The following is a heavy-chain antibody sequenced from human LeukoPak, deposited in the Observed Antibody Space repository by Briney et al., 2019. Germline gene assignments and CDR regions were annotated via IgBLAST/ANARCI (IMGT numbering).Heavy chain of an antibody. V-gene: IGHV1-2*02. J-gene: IGHJ4*02. D-gene: IGHD5-18*01. CDR1: GYTFTDYY. Sequence: GASVKVSCKASGYTFTDYYIHWVRQAPGQGPEWMGWINSNTGDTKYAQKFQDRVTLTQDTSISTAYMELSRLESDDTAVFYCARGRWLQLWGDYWDQGTPLTVSS. CDR2: INSNTGDT. CDR3: ARGRWLQLWGDY.